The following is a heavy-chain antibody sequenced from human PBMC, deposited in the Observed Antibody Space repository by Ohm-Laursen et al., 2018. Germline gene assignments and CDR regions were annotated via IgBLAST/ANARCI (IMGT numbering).Heavy chain of an antibody. V-gene: IGHV3-53*01. Sequence: SLSLSCAASVFTVTINYMSWVRHAPCPGLEWVSVIYIGGSTYYADSVKGRFTISRDNSKNTLYLQMNSLRAEDTAVYYCARGRGYSSGPYFDYWGQGTLVTVSS. D-gene: IGHD3-22*01. CDR1: VFTVTINY. CDR2: IYIGGST. J-gene: IGHJ4*02. CDR3: ARGRGYSSGPYFDY.